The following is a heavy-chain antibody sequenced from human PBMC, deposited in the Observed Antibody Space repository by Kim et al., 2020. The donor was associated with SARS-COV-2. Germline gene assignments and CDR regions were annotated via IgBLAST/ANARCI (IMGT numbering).Heavy chain of an antibody. CDR2: INPSGGST. V-gene: IGHV1-46*01. CDR1: GYTFTSYY. CDR3: ARDAYVWGSYRYPGY. D-gene: IGHD3-16*02. J-gene: IGHJ4*02. Sequence: ASVKVSCKASGYTFTSYYMHWVRQAPGQGLEWMGIINPSGGSTSYAQKFQGRVTMTRDTSTSTVYMELSSLRSEDTAVYYCARDAYVWGSYRYPGYWGQGTLVTVSS.